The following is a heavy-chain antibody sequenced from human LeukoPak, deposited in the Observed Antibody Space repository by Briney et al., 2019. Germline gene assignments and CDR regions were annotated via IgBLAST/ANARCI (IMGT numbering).Heavy chain of an antibody. CDR2: IFYSGTA. J-gene: IGHJ6*03. CDR1: GYSINSGTYY. CDR3: AREAGNDILTGYHYYYYMDV. V-gene: IGHV4-39*07. Sequence: SETLSLTCTVSGYSINSGTYYWGWIRQPPGEGLEWIGCIFYSGTAYYNPSLKSRVTISVDTSKNQFSLKLSSVTAADTAVYYCAREAGNDILTGYHYYYYMDVWGKGTTVTVSS. D-gene: IGHD3-9*01.